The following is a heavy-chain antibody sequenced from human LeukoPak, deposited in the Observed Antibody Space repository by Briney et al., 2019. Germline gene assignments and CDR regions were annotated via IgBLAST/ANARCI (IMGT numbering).Heavy chain of an antibody. D-gene: IGHD2-21*01. V-gene: IGHV3-30-3*01. CDR3: ARDFFPIVDSTWYEIGY. J-gene: IGHJ4*02. CDR2: ISYDGYDK. CDR1: GFTFNDYA. Sequence: GGSLRLSCAASGFTFNDYAMYRVRQAPGKGLEWVTLISYDGYDKSYADSVRGRFTISRDNSRNTLYLQMDSLRSEDTAVYYCARDFFPIVDSTWYEIGYWGQGTLVTVSS.